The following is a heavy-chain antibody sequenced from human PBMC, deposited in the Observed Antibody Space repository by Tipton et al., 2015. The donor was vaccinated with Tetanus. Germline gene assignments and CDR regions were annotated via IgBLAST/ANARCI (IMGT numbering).Heavy chain of an antibody. CDR1: GVSIKNGGYS. CDR2: TYHTGGT. V-gene: IGHV4-30-2*01. J-gene: IGHJ5*02. D-gene: IGHD2-8*01. Sequence: VKPSQTLSLTCGVSGVSIKNGGYSWSWIRQPPGKGLEWIGYTYHTGGTYYNPPLKSRVTISVDRSNNQFSLKLTSVTAADTAVYYCARRLIQNWFDPWGQGTLVTVSS. CDR3: ARRLIQNWFDP.